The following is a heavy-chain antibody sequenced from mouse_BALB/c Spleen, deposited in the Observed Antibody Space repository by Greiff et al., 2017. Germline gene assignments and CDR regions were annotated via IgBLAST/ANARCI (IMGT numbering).Heavy chain of an antibody. Sequence: EVKLVESGGGLVKPGGSLKLSCAASGFTFSSYAMSWVRQTPEKRLEWVASISSGGSTYYPDSVKGRFTISRDNARNILYLQMSSLRSEDTAMYYCARGDGYDGGYAMDYWGQGTSVTVSS. CDR1: GFTFSSYA. CDR2: ISSGGST. CDR3: ARGDGYDGGYAMDY. J-gene: IGHJ4*01. D-gene: IGHD2-2*01. V-gene: IGHV5-6-5*01.